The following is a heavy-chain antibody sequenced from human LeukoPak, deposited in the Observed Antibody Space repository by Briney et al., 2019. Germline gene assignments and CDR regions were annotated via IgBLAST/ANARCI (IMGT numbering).Heavy chain of an antibody. V-gene: IGHV3-21*01. CDR2: ISSSSYI. Sequence: GGSLRLSCAASGFTFSSYSMNWVRQAPGKGLEWVSSISSSSYIYYADSVKGRFTISRDNAKNSLYLQMNSLRAEDTAAYYCARDYCSGGSCIGYWGQGTLVTVSS. CDR3: ARDYCSGGSCIGY. D-gene: IGHD2-15*01. J-gene: IGHJ4*02. CDR1: GFTFSSYS.